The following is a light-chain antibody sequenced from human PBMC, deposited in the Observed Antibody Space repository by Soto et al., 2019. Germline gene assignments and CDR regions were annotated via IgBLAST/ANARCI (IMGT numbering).Light chain of an antibody. CDR1: QRVYKNF. J-gene: IGKJ4*01. CDR2: GAS. Sequence: EIVLTQSPGTLSLSPGERATLSCRASQRVYKNFLAWYQQNPGQAPRLLINGASNRATGIPDRFSGSGSGTDFSLPIDTLEPEDFAVYFCQQYGSSPPTFGAGTKLPLK. V-gene: IGKV3-20*01. CDR3: QQYGSSPPT.